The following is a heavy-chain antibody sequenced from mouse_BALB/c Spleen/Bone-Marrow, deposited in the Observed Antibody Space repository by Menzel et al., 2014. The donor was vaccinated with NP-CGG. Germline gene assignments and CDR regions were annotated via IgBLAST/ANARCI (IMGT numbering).Heavy chain of an antibody. CDR2: IYPGDGDT. V-gene: IGHV1-80*01. CDR3: ARGPWFAY. CDR1: GYAFSSYW. J-gene: IGHJ3*01. Sequence: VKVVESGAELVRPGSSAKISCKASGYAFSSYWMNWVKQRPGQGLEWIGQIYPGDGDTNYNGKFKGKATLTADKSSSTAYMQLSSLTSEDSAVSFCARGPWFAYWGQGTLVTVSA.